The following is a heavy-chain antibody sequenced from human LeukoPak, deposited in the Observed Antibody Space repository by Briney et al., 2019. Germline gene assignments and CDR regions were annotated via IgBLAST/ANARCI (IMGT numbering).Heavy chain of an antibody. CDR2: IYHSGTT. J-gene: IGHJ4*02. V-gene: IGHV4-39*01. CDR3: ARLTVATRDRHFDY. Sequence: SETLSLTCIVSGGSISSTSYYWGWIRQPPGKGLECIGSIYHSGTTYDNPSLKCRVAISVDTSKNQFSLKLSSVTAADTAVYYCARLTVATRDRHFDYWGQGTLVTVSS. CDR1: GGSISSTSYY. D-gene: IGHD5-12*01.